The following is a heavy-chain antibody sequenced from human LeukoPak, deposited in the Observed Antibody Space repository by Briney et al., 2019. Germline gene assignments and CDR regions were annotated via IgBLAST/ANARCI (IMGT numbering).Heavy chain of an antibody. Sequence: GGSLRLSCAASGFTVSSNYMSWVRQAPGKGLEWVSVIYSGGSTYYADSVKSRFTISRDNAKNTLYLQMNSLRAEDTAVYYCARGSGGYSGYADYWGQGTLVTVSS. V-gene: IGHV3-53*01. CDR1: GFTVSSNY. CDR3: ARGSGGYSGYADY. J-gene: IGHJ4*02. D-gene: IGHD5-12*01. CDR2: IYSGGST.